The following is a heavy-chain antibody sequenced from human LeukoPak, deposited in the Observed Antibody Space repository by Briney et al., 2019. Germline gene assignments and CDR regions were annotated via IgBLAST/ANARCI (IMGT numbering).Heavy chain of an antibody. CDR3: ARSIAVAGTPPLY. V-gene: IGHV3-30-3*01. CDR2: ISYDGSNK. CDR1: GFTFSSYA. Sequence: GGSLRLSCAASGFTFSSYAMHWVRQAPGKGLEWVAVISYDGSNKYYADSVKGRFTISRDNSKNTLYLQMNSLRAEDTALYYCARSIAVAGTPPLYWGQGTLVTVSS. D-gene: IGHD6-19*01. J-gene: IGHJ4*02.